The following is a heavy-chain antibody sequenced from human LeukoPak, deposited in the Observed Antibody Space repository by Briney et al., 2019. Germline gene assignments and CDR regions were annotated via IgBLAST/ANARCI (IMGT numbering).Heavy chain of an antibody. D-gene: IGHD6-6*01. CDR2: IDPSDSGT. CDR3: ARQGYSSASSPDY. Sequence: GESLKISCTASGYSFTSYWITRVRQMPGKGLEWMGGIDPSDSGTKYSPSFQGHVTISADKSVNTAYLQWSSLKASDTAMYYCARQGYSSASSPDYWGQGTLVTVSS. J-gene: IGHJ4*02. V-gene: IGHV5-10-1*01. CDR1: GYSFTSYW.